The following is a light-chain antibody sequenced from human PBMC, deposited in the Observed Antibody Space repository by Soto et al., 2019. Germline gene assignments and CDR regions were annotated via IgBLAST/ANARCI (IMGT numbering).Light chain of an antibody. Sequence: DIQMTQSPSSLSASVGDRVTVTCRASQSIGNYLSWYQQIPGKAPKLLIYAASTLRSGVSSRFSGSGSGTDFTLTISSLQPEDFATYYCQQSYNTPWTFGQGTKVEIK. CDR3: QQSYNTPWT. CDR2: AAS. V-gene: IGKV1-39*01. CDR1: QSIGNY. J-gene: IGKJ1*01.